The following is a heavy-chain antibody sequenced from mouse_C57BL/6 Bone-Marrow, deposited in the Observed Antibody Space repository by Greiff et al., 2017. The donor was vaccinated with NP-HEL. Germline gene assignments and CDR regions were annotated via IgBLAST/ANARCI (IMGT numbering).Heavy chain of an antibody. V-gene: IGHV5-12*01. Sequence: EVKLMESGGGLVQPGGSLKLSCAASGFTFSDYYMYWVRQTPEKRLEWVAYISNGGGSTYYLDTVKGRFTISRDNAKNTLYLQMSRLKSEDTAMYYCARQDYGSSFYWYFDVWGTGTTVTVSS. J-gene: IGHJ1*03. CDR2: ISNGGGST. CDR3: ARQDYGSSFYWYFDV. D-gene: IGHD1-1*01. CDR1: GFTFSDYY.